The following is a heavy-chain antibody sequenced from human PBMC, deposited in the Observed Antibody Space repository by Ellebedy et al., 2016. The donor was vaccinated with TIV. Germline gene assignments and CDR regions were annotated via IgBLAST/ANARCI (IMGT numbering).Heavy chain of an antibody. J-gene: IGHJ3*02. CDR2: IDWDDDT. V-gene: IGHV2-70*04. CDR3: ARNSKDDFDI. CDR1: GLSVSSNGMR. Sequence: SGPTLVKPTQTLTLTCTLSGLSVSSNGMRVNWIRQAPGKALEWLGRIDWDDDTFYSTSLKTRLTISKDTSKNQVVLTMTDMDPMDTATYYCARNSKDDFDIWGQGTRVTVSS.